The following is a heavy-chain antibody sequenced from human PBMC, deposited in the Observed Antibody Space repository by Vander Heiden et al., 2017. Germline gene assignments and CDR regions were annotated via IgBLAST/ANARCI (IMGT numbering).Heavy chain of an antibody. Sequence: QVTLKESGPVLVKPTETLTLTCTVSGFSLSNARMGVSWIRQPPGKALEWLAHIFSNDEKSYSTSLKSRLTISKDTSKSQVVLTMTNMDPVDTATYYCARIREQQLVPYYYGMDVWGQGTTVTVSS. CDR1: GFSLSNARMG. V-gene: IGHV2-26*01. D-gene: IGHD6-13*01. J-gene: IGHJ6*02. CDR3: ARIREQQLVPYYYGMDV. CDR2: IFSNDEK.